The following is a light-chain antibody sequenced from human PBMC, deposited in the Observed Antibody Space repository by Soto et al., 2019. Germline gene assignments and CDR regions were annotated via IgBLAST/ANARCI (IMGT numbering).Light chain of an antibody. Sequence: DIQMTQSPSTLSASVGDRVTITCQASQNINNYLNWYQQKPGRAPKLLIYDASNLEAGVPSRFRGSGSGTDFTFTISRLQLEDIATYYCQQYENLPTFGQGTRLEIK. J-gene: IGKJ5*01. CDR1: QNINNY. CDR3: QQYENLPT. CDR2: DAS. V-gene: IGKV1-33*01.